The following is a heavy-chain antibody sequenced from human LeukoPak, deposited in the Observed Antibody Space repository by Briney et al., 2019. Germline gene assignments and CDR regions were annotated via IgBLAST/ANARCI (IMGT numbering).Heavy chain of an antibody. Sequence: PGGSLRLSCAASGFTFSSYSMNWVRQAPGRGLEWVANIKEDGSEEYYVDSLKGRFTVSRDNARNSLYLQMNRLRPEDTAVYYCARGRTAYDRNGWGPFDIWGQGTMVTVSS. CDR3: ARGRTAYDRNGWGPFDI. J-gene: IGHJ3*02. D-gene: IGHD3-22*01. V-gene: IGHV3-7*01. CDR2: IKEDGSEE. CDR1: GFTFSSYS.